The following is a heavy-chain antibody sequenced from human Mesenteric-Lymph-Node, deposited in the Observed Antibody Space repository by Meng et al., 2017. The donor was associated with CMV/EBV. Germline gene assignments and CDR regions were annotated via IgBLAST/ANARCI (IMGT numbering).Heavy chain of an antibody. Sequence: GESLKISCAASGFTFSDYAISWVRQAPGKGLEWVAFIRYDGSNKYYADSVKGRFTISRDNSKNTLYLQMNSLRAEDTAVYYCAKDHLELLDYWGQGTLVTVSS. CDR3: AKDHLELLDY. CDR2: IRYDGSNK. D-gene: IGHD1-7*01. J-gene: IGHJ4*02. V-gene: IGHV3-30*02. CDR1: GFTFSDYA.